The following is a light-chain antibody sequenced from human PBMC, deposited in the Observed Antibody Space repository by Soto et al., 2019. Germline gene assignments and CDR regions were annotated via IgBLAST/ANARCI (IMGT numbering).Light chain of an antibody. Sequence: SYELTQPPSVSVAPGQTARITCGENNIGSKRVHWYQQKPGQAPVVVVYHDSGRPSGIPERFSGSNSGNTATLTISAVDAGDEAAYFCQVWDNYSDHVVFGAGTKVTVL. CDR1: NIGSKR. CDR2: HDS. J-gene: IGLJ3*02. V-gene: IGLV3-21*02. CDR3: QVWDNYSDHVV.